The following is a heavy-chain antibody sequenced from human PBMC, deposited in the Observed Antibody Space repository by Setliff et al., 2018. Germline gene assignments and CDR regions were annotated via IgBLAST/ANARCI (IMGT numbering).Heavy chain of an antibody. CDR1: GYPINTHY. Sequence: SETLSLTCTVSGYPINTHYWSWIRQSPWKGLEWIGYVHYSGDSNYNPSLKSRVTISIDTSKNQFSLKLSSVTAADTAVYYCARVVIRYYYYYMDVWGKGTTVTVSS. CDR2: VHYSGDS. J-gene: IGHJ6*03. D-gene: IGHD2-21*01. CDR3: ARVVIRYYYYYMDV. V-gene: IGHV4-59*08.